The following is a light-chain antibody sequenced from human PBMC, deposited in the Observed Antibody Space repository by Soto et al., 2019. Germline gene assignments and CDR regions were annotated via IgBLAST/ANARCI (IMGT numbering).Light chain of an antibody. CDR2: EVN. V-gene: IGLV2-14*01. CDR1: SSDVGGNDY. CDR3: SSYSTTSTLV. Sequence: QSALTRPASVSGSPGQSVTISCTGASSDVGGNDYVSWYQQHPGKAPKLILYEVNNRPSGVSNHFSGSKSGNTASLIISGLQADDEADYYCSSYSTTSTLVFGSGTKLTVL. J-gene: IGLJ1*01.